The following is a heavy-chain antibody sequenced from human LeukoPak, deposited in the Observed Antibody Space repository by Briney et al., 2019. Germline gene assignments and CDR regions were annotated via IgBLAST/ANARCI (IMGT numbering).Heavy chain of an antibody. Sequence: ASVKVSCKDSGGTFSSYAISWVRQAPGQGLEWMGGVTPMFGTANYAQKFQGRVTITADESTSTAYMELSSLRSEDTAVYYCVRDGSYYDNSGYYYLYWGQGTLVTVSS. CDR3: VRDGSYYDNSGYYYLY. CDR2: VTPMFGTA. J-gene: IGHJ4*02. CDR1: GGTFSSYA. V-gene: IGHV1-69*13. D-gene: IGHD3-22*01.